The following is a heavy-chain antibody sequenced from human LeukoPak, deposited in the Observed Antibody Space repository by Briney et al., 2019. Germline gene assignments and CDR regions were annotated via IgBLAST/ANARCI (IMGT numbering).Heavy chain of an antibody. CDR2: INHSGST. CDR1: GGSFSGYY. V-gene: IGHV4-34*01. D-gene: IGHD2-15*01. J-gene: IGHJ6*03. CDR3: ARGLYCSGGSCYSRGSYYYYMDV. Sequence: SETLSLTCAVYGGSFSGYYWSWIRQPPGKGLEWIGEINHSGSTNYNPSLKSRVTISVDTSKNQFSLKLSSVTAADTAVYYCARGLYCSGGSCYSRGSYYYYMDVWGKGTTVTASS.